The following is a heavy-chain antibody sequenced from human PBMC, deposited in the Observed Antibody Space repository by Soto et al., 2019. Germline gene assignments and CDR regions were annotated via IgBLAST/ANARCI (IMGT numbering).Heavy chain of an antibody. V-gene: IGHV4-59*01. J-gene: IGHJ6*03. D-gene: IGHD6-13*01. Sequence: SETPSLTCTVSGGSISSYYWSWIRQPPGKGLEWIGYIYYSGSTNYNPSLKSRVTISVDTSKNQFSLKLSSVTAADTAVYYCARDIVGAAAARGYYYYMDVWGKGTTVTVSS. CDR3: ARDIVGAAAARGYYYYMDV. CDR1: GGSISSYY. CDR2: IYYSGST.